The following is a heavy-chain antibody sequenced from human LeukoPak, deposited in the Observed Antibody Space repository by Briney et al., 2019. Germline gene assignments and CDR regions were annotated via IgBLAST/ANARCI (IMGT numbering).Heavy chain of an antibody. CDR2: IYTSGST. J-gene: IGHJ5*02. CDR1: GGSISGDH. V-gene: IGHV4-4*07. Sequence: SETLSLTCTVSGGSISGDHWSWIRQSAEKGLEWIGHIYTSGSTYYNPSLKSRVTMSIDTSKNQFSLKLISVTAADTAVYYCAKDGSGAYFHTWFDPWGQGTLVTVSS. CDR3: AKDGSGAYFHTWFDP. D-gene: IGHD3-16*01.